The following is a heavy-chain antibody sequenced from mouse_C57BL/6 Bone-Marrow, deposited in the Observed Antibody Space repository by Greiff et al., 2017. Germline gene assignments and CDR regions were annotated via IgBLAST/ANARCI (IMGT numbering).Heavy chain of an antibody. CDR1: GYAFSSSW. J-gene: IGHJ3*01. Sequence: QVQLKQSGPELVKPGASVKISCKASGYAFSSSWMNWVKQRPGKGLEWIGRIYPGDGDTNYNGKVKGKATLTADKSSSTAYMQLSSLTSEDSAVYFCARWLLAWFAYWGQGTLVTVSA. CDR3: ARWLLAWFAY. D-gene: IGHD2-3*01. CDR2: IYPGDGDT. V-gene: IGHV1-82*01.